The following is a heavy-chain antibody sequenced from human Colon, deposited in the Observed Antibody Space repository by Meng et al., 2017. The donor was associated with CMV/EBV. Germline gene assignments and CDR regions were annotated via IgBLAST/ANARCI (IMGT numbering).Heavy chain of an antibody. D-gene: IGHD2-2*01. V-gene: IGHV1-69*10. CDR2: IIPILTIV. CDR3: ARRYVGPAAMNDYSGMDV. J-gene: IGHJ6*02. CDR1: GGTFSNFA. Sequence: SVKVSCKASGGTFSNFALSWVRQAPGQGLEWMGGIIPILTIVNYAQKFQGRLTITADRSTSTAYMELNSLTSDDTAVYFCARRYVGPAAMNDYSGMDVWGQGTTVTVSS.